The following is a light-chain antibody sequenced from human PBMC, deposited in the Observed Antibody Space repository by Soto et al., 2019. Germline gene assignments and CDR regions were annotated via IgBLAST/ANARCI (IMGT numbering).Light chain of an antibody. V-gene: IGLV2-14*03. CDR2: GVS. Sequence: QSALTQPASVSGSPGQSITISCTGTSSDAGGYDYVSWYQHHPGKAPELIIYGVSNRPSGVSIRFSGSKSGNTASLTISGLQPEDEADYYCTSHSSSSTPVVFGGGTKLTVL. CDR3: TSHSSSSTPVV. CDR1: SSDAGGYDY. J-gene: IGLJ2*01.